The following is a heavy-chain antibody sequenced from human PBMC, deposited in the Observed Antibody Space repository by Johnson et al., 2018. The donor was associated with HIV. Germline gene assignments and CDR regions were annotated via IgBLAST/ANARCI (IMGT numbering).Heavy chain of an antibody. J-gene: IGHJ3*02. CDR1: GFIFGMFS. CDR2: IKQDGSEK. V-gene: IGHV3-7*01. Sequence: EVQLVESGGGVVQPGGSLRLSCAASGFIFGMFSMRWVRQAPGRGLERVANIKQDGSEKYYADSVRGRFSISGDNSKKTLYLQMNSLRAEDTAVFYCAKDIWGQGTMVTVSS. CDR3: AKDI.